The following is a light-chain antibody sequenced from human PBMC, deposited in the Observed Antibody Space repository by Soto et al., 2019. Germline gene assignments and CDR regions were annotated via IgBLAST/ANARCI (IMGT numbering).Light chain of an antibody. CDR1: PSVSSNY. V-gene: IGKV3-20*01. Sequence: EIVLTQSPGTLSLSPGERATLSCRASPSVSSNYLAWYQQKPGQAPRLLIYAAYSRATGIQDRFSGSGSGTDFTLTIRRLEPEDFAVYYCKQYGTSLWTFGQGTKVDIK. J-gene: IGKJ1*01. CDR3: KQYGTSLWT. CDR2: AAY.